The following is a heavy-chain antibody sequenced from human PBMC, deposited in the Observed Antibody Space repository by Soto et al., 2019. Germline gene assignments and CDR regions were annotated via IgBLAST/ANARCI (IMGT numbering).Heavy chain of an antibody. Sequence: SVKVSCKASGGPFSSYAISWVRQAPGQGLEWMGGIIPIFGTANYAQKFQGRVTITADESTSTAYMELSSLRSEDTAVYYCARGRYYDSSGYYYWGYYFDYWGQGTLVTVSS. J-gene: IGHJ4*02. CDR3: ARGRYYDSSGYYYWGYYFDY. D-gene: IGHD3-22*01. V-gene: IGHV1-69*13. CDR1: GGPFSSYA. CDR2: IIPIFGTA.